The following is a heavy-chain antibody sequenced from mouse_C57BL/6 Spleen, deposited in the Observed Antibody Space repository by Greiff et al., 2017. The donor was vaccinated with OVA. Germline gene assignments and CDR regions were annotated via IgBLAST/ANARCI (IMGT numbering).Heavy chain of an antibody. CDR3: ARWYYGSSYYYFDY. D-gene: IGHD1-1*01. CDR1: GYTFTSYW. J-gene: IGHJ2*01. Sequence: QVQLQQPGAELVKPGASVKLSCKASGYTFTSYWMQWVKQRPGQGLEWIGEIDPSDSYTNYNQKFKGKATLTVDTSSSTAYMQLSSLTSEDSAVYYCARWYYGSSYYYFDYWGKGTTLTVSS. CDR2: IDPSDSYT. V-gene: IGHV1-50*01.